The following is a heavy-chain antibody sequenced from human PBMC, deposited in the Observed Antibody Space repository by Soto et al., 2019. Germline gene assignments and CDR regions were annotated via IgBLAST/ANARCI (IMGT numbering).Heavy chain of an antibody. Sequence: QVQLVQSGAEVKKPGASVKVSCKASGYTFTSYGISWVRQAPGQGLEWMGWISAYNGNTNYAQKLQGRVTMTTDTSTSTAYMELRSLRSDDTAVYYCARDRGGQLVDHYYYYGMDVWGQGTTVTVSS. V-gene: IGHV1-18*01. CDR1: GYTFTSYG. CDR3: ARDRGGQLVDHYYYYGMDV. D-gene: IGHD6-6*01. CDR2: ISAYNGNT. J-gene: IGHJ6*02.